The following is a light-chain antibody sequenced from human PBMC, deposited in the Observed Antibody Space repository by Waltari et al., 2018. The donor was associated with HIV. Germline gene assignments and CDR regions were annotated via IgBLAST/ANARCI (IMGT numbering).Light chain of an antibody. V-gene: IGLV3-21*02. CDR3: QVWESGGDIVF. Sequence: SYVVTQTPSVSVAPGQTARITCAGDDIGSESVHWYQQKPGQAPVLVVYDDRDRPSGIPERFTGSNSGNTATLTITRVEAGDEADYYCQVWESGGDIVFFSGGTKLTVL. CDR1: DIGSES. CDR2: DDR. J-gene: IGLJ2*01.